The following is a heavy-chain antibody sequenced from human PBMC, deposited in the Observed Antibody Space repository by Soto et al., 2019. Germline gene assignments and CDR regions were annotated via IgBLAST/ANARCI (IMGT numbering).Heavy chain of an antibody. Sequence: VGSLRLSCAASGFTVSSNYMSWVRQAPGKGLEWVSVIYSGGSTYYADSVKGRFTISRDNSKNTLYLQMNSLRAEDTAVYYCARGNSVIEYYFDYWGQGTLVTVSS. J-gene: IGHJ4*02. D-gene: IGHD1-7*01. CDR2: IYSGGST. CDR3: ARGNSVIEYYFDY. V-gene: IGHV3-53*01. CDR1: GFTVSSNY.